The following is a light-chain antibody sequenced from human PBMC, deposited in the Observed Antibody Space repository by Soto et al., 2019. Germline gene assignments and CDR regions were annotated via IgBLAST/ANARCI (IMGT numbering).Light chain of an antibody. Sequence: DIQMTQSPSXVXASIGXTVTISXRASQDXXVYLNWYQQKPGEVPKLLIYSASSLHSGVPSRFTGSGSETDFTLTIRSLQPEDFATYYCQHGYVAPYNFGQGTKV. CDR1: QDXXVY. CDR3: QHGYVAPYN. V-gene: IGKV1-39*01. J-gene: IGKJ2*01. CDR2: SAS.